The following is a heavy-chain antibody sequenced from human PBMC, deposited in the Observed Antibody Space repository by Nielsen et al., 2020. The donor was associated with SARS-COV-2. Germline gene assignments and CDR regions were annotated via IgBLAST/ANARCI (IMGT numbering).Heavy chain of an antibody. CDR3: ARDSRDYGDSYYYYGMDV. Sequence: IRQPPWKGLDLVSYISSSGSTIYYADSVNGRFTISRDNAKNSLYLQMNSLRAEDTAVYYCARDSRDYGDSYYYYGMDVWGQGTTVTVSS. CDR2: ISSSGSTI. D-gene: IGHD4-17*01. J-gene: IGHJ6*02. V-gene: IGHV3-11*01.